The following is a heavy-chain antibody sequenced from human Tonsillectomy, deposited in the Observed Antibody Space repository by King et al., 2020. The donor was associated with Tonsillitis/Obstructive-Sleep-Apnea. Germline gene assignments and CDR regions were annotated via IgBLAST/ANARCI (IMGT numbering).Heavy chain of an antibody. Sequence: VQLVESGGGLVKPGGSLRLSCAASRFTFSRYTMHWVRQAPGKGLEWVSSISAGSSYIYYADSVKGRFTISRDNAKNSLYLQMNSLRAEDTAVYYCARGFGDMAIGDYWGQGTLVTVSS. V-gene: IGHV3-21*01. D-gene: IGHD3-10*01. CDR2: ISAGSSYI. CDR3: ARGFGDMAIGDY. J-gene: IGHJ4*02. CDR1: RFTFSRYT.